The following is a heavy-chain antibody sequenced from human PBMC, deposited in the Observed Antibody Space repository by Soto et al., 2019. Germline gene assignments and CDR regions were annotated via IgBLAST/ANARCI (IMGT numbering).Heavy chain of an antibody. D-gene: IGHD3-10*01. Sequence: SVKVSCKASGFTFTSSAMQWVRQARGQRLEWIGWIVVGSGNTNYAQKFQERVTITRDMSTSTAYMELSSLRSEDTAVYYCAAEREILWFGEPQTLDYYGMDVWGQ. CDR3: AAEREILWFGEPQTLDYYGMDV. J-gene: IGHJ6*02. CDR2: IVVGSGNT. CDR1: GFTFTSSA. V-gene: IGHV1-58*02.